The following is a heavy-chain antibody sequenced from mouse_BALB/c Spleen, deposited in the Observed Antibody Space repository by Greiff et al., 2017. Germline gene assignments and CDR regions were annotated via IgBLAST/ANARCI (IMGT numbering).Heavy chain of an antibody. CDR3: VRGGLRRGPYYYVMEC. J-gene: IGHJ4*01. V-gene: IGHV5-17*02. CDR2: ISSGSSTI. D-gene: IGHD2-4*01. Sequence: DVKLVESGGGLVQPGGSRKLSCAASGFTFSSFGMHWVRQAPEKGLEWVAYISSGSSTIYYADTVKGRFTISRDNPKNTLFLQMTSLRSEETAMYYCVRGGLRRGPYYYVMECWGQGTSVTVSS. CDR1: GFTFSSFG.